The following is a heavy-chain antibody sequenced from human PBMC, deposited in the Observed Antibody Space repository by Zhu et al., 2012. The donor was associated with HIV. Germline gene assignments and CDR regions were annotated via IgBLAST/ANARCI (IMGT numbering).Heavy chain of an antibody. D-gene: IGHD3-10*01. J-gene: IGHJ6*02. Sequence: QVQLVESGGGVVQPGRSLRLSCVASGFTFSNYGMHWVRQAPGKGLEWVANIWYDGGNKHYADPVKGRFTISRDNSKDTLYLQMNSLRPEDTAVYYCARGDKLYFYYGMDVWDQGP. V-gene: IGHV3-33*08. CDR2: IWYDGGNK. CDR3: ARGDKLYFYYGMDV. CDR1: GFTFSNYG.